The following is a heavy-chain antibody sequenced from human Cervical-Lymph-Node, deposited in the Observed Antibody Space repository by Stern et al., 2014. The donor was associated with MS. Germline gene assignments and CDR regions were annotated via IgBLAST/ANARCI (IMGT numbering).Heavy chain of an antibody. V-gene: IGHV1-18*01. D-gene: IGHD6-13*01. Sequence: VQLVQSGAEVRKPGASVKLSCKASGYTFTSYGISWVRQAPGQGLEWMGWISVDNGNTDYAQKFQCRVTMTADTSTDTAYMELRRLRSDETAVYYCAVAAAGTSWFDPWGQGTLVTVTS. CDR1: GYTFTSYG. CDR2: ISVDNGNT. CDR3: AVAAAGTSWFDP. J-gene: IGHJ5*02.